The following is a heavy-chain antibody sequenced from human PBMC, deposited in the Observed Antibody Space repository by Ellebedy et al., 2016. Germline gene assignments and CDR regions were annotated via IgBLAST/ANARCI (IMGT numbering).Heavy chain of an antibody. CDR2: LYSGGTI. CDR3: VYCSGSYLGGFDY. CDR1: GFTVSSNY. J-gene: IGHJ4*02. D-gene: IGHD1-26*01. V-gene: IGHV3-53*01. Sequence: GESLKISCAVSGFTVSSNYMSWVRQAPGKGLEWVSVLYSGGTILYADSVKGRFTISRDNAKNSLFLQMNSLRAEDTAIYYCVYCSGSYLGGFDYWGQGSLVTVSS.